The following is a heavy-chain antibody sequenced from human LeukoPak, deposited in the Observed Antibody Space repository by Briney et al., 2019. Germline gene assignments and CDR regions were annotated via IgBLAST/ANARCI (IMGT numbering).Heavy chain of an antibody. D-gene: IGHD4-11*01. Sequence: SETLPLTCTVSGGSISSYYWSWIRQPAGKGLEWIGRIYTSGSTNYNPSLKSRVTMSVDTSKNQFSLKLSSVTAADTAVYYCARDHSGGYSNYVDWFDPWGQGTLVTVSS. CDR1: GGSISSYY. J-gene: IGHJ5*02. CDR2: IYTSGST. CDR3: ARDHSGGYSNYVDWFDP. V-gene: IGHV4-4*07.